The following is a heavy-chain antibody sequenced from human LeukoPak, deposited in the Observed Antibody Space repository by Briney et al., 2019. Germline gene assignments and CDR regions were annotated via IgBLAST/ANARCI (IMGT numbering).Heavy chain of an antibody. Sequence: GGSLRLSCAASGFTVSSNYMSWVRQAPGKGLEWVSVIYSGGSTYYADSVKGRFTISRDNSKNTLYLQMNSLRAEDAAVYYCARDGYSYGFDYWGQGTLVTVSS. CDR3: ARDGYSYGFDY. V-gene: IGHV3-53*01. D-gene: IGHD5-18*01. CDR2: IYSGGST. CDR1: GFTVSSNY. J-gene: IGHJ4*02.